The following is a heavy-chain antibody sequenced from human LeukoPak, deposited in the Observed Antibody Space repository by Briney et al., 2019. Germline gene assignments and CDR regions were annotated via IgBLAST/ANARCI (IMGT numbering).Heavy chain of an antibody. J-gene: IGHJ4*02. CDR1: GYTFTSYY. Sequence: ASVKVSCKASGYTFTSYYMHWVRQAPGQGLEWMGWINPNSGGTNYAQKFQGRVTMTRDTSISTAYMELSRLRSDDTAVYYCARTLTTVTTILGYWGQGTLVTVPS. V-gene: IGHV1-2*02. CDR2: INPNSGGT. D-gene: IGHD4-17*01. CDR3: ARTLTTVTTILGY.